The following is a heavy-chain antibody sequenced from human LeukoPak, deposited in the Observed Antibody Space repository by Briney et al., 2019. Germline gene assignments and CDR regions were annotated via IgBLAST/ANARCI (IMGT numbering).Heavy chain of an antibody. Sequence: ASVKVSCKASGYTFTGYYMHWVRQAPGQGLGWMGWINPHSGGTNYAQKFQGRVTMTRDTSISTTYMELSSLTSDDTAVYYCARTVVAATPDYNWFDPWGQGTLVTVSS. CDR1: GYTFTGYY. CDR2: INPHSGGT. J-gene: IGHJ5*02. CDR3: ARTVVAATPDYNWFDP. V-gene: IGHV1-2*02. D-gene: IGHD2-15*01.